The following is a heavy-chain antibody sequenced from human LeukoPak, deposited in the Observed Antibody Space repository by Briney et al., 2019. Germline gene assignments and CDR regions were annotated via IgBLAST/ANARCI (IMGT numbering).Heavy chain of an antibody. D-gene: IGHD6-6*01. J-gene: IGHJ4*02. V-gene: IGHV1-2*02. Sequence: ASVKVSCKASGYTFTGYYMHWVRQAPGQGLEWMGWINPNSGGTNYAQKLQGRVTMTTDTSTSTAYMELRSLRSDDTAVYYCARGQNERIAARNFDYWGQGTLVTVSS. CDR3: ARGQNERIAARNFDY. CDR1: GYTFTGYY. CDR2: INPNSGGT.